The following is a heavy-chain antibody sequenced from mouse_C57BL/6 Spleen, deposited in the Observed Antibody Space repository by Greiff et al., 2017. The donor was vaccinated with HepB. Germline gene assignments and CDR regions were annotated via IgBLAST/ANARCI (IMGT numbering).Heavy chain of an antibody. CDR3: ARGGYSNYEEFAY. V-gene: IGHV1-78*01. Sequence: QVQLQQSDAELVKPGASVKISCKVSGYTFTDHTIHWMKQRPEQGLEWIGYIYPRDGSTKYNEKFKGKATLTADKSSSTAYMQLSSLTSEDSAVYYCARGGYSNYEEFAYWGQGTLVTVSA. CDR2: IYPRDGST. CDR1: GYTFTDHT. J-gene: IGHJ3*01. D-gene: IGHD2-5*01.